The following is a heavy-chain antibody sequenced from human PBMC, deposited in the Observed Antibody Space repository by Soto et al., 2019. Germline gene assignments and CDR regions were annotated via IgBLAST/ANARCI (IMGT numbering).Heavy chain of an antibody. CDR2: LIPIYDAP. Sequence: SVKVSCKTSGFIFNAYGIHWVRQAPGQGLEWVGGLIPIYDAPYYAQKFQGRVTISADKSTTTVHLELSSLQSDDTAVYFCARVREPHLDHYGLDVWGQGTTVTVSS. V-gene: IGHV1-69*06. D-gene: IGHD1-1*01. J-gene: IGHJ6*02. CDR3: ARVREPHLDHYGLDV. CDR1: GFIFNAYG.